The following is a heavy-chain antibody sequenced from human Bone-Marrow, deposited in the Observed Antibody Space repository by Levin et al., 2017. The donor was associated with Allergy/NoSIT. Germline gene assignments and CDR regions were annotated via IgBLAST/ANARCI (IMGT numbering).Heavy chain of an antibody. CDR1: EFTLNSYA. D-gene: IGHD1-1*01. V-gene: IGHV3-23*01. Sequence: CEFTLNSYAMSWVRQGPGKGLEWVSGISGNGESPYYADSVEGRFTISRDNSKNILYLDMNSLRTEDTAMYHCAKDRGNDWNPNWFDSWGPGTLVTVSS. CDR3: AKDRGNDWNPNWFDS. CDR2: ISGNGESP. J-gene: IGHJ5*01.